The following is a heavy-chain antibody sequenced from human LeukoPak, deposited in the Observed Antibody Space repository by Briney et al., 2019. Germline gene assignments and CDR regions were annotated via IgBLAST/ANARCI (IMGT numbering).Heavy chain of an antibody. V-gene: IGHV4-38-2*02. Sequence: SETLSLTCSVSGYSISSAYSWGWIRQPPGQGLEWIGSISYSGSTYYNPSLKSRVTMSVDTSKNQFSLKLSSVTAADTAVYYCAREAGGYYYYYYMDVWGKGTTVTISS. CDR3: AREAGGYYYYYYMDV. CDR2: ISYSGST. D-gene: IGHD3-10*01. CDR1: GYSISSAYS. J-gene: IGHJ6*03.